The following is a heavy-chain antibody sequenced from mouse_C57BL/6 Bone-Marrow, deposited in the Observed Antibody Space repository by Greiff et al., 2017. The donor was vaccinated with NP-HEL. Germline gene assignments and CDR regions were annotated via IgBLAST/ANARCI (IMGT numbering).Heavy chain of an antibody. J-gene: IGHJ4*01. V-gene: IGHV1-26*01. Sequence: VRLQQSGPELVKPGASVKISCKASGYTFTDYYMNWVKQSHGKSLEWIGDINPNNGGTSYNQKFKGKATLTVDKSSSTAYMELRSLTSEDSAVYYCARRGMKDYSYAMDYWGQGTAVTVSS. D-gene: IGHD1-1*01. CDR1: GYTFTDYY. CDR2: INPNNGGT. CDR3: ARRGMKDYSYAMDY.